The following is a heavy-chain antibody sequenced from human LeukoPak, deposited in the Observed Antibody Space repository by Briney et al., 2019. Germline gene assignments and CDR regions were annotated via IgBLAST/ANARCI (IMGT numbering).Heavy chain of an antibody. Sequence: GGSLSLSCAASGFTVGKNYMNWVRQAPGKGRECGSLIFSHGETSYAASVKGRFTISRDNSKNTLYLQMNGLKVEDTAVYYCARDPPAVSINTYAWGQGTLVTVSS. V-gene: IGHV3-66*01. CDR1: GFTVGKNY. J-gene: IGHJ4*02. CDR3: ARDPPAVSINTYA. D-gene: IGHD2-8*01. CDR2: IFSHGET.